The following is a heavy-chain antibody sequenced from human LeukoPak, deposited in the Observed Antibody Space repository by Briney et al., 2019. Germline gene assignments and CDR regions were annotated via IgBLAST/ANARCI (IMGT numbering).Heavy chain of an antibody. V-gene: IGHV3-48*04. CDR1: GFTFSSYS. CDR3: ARDQWFGDPHPYYFDY. Sequence: GGSLRLSCAASGFTFSSYSMNWVRQAPGKGLEWVSYISSSRSTIYYADSVKGRFTISRDNAKNSLYLQMNSLRAEDTAVYYCARDQWFGDPHPYYFDYWGQGTLVTVSS. J-gene: IGHJ4*02. D-gene: IGHD3-10*01. CDR2: ISSSRSTI.